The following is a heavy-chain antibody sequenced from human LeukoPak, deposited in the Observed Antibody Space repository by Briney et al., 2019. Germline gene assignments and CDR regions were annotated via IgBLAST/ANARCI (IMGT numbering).Heavy chain of an antibody. CDR2: MYYSGST. J-gene: IGHJ3*02. CDR1: GDSLSSSRYY. Sequence: PSETPSLTCTVSGDSLSSSRYYWGWIRQPPGKGLQWIGSMYYSGSTYYRPSLKSRVTISVDTSKNQFSLRLSSVTAADTALYYCARRQAGALEQSAFDIWGQGTMVTVSS. D-gene: IGHD3-3*01. CDR3: ARRQAGALEQSAFDI. V-gene: IGHV4-39*01.